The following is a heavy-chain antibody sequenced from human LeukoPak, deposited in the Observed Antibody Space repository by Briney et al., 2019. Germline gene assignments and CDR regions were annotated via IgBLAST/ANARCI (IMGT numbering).Heavy chain of an antibody. Sequence: PSETLSLTCTVSGGSISSSSYYWGWIRQPPGKGLEWIGSIYYSGSTYYNPSLKSRVTISVDTSKNQFSLKLSSVTAADTAVYYCARLIGTYYYGSGSSLLKSWGQGTLVTVSS. D-gene: IGHD3-10*01. CDR3: ARLIGTYYYGSGSSLLKS. CDR1: GGSISSSSYY. CDR2: IYYSGST. V-gene: IGHV4-39*01. J-gene: IGHJ4*02.